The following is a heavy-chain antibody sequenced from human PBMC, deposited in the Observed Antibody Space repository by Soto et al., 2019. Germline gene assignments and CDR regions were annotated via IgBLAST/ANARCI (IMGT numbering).Heavy chain of an antibody. CDR3: ASQYGGYGWFDT. D-gene: IGHD5-12*01. CDR1: GGTFSSYT. V-gene: IGHV1-69*02. Sequence: SVKVSCKASGGTFSSYTISWVRQAPGQGLEWMGRIIPILGIANYAQKFQGRVTITADKSTSTAYMELSSLRSEDTAVYYCASQYGGYGWFDTWGQGTPVTVSS. J-gene: IGHJ5*02. CDR2: IIPILGIA.